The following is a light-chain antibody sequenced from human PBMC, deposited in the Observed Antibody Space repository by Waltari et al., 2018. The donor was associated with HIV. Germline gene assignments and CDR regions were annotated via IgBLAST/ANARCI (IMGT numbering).Light chain of an antibody. CDR3: AAWNDSLSGYV. CDR2: RNN. J-gene: IGLJ1*01. CDR1: SSHIGRNY. Sequence: QSVLTQPPSASGTPGQRVTISCSGSSSHIGRNYIYWQQPPPGTAPKPLIYRNNLRPSGVPDRFSGSKSGTSASLAINGLRSEDEADYDCAAWNDSLSGYVFGTGTKVTV. V-gene: IGLV1-47*01.